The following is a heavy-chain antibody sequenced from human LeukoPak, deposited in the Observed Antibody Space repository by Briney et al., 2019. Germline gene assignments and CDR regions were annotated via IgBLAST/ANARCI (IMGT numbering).Heavy chain of an antibody. Sequence: GSLRLSCTASGFTFSSYAMSWVRQAPGKGLEWVSAISGSGGSTYYADSMKGRFTISRDNSKNTRYLQMNSLRAEDTAVYYCAKVDNIVVVVAAAATDYWGQGTLVTVSS. J-gene: IGHJ4*02. CDR3: AKVDNIVVVVAAAATDY. D-gene: IGHD2-15*01. CDR1: GFTFSSYA. V-gene: IGHV3-23*01. CDR2: ISGSGGST.